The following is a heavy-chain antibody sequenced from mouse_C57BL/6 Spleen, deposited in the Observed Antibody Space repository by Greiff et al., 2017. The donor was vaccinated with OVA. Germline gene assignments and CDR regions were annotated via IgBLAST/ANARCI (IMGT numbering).Heavy chain of an antibody. V-gene: IGHV1-82*01. CDR1: GYAFSSSW. J-gene: IGHJ2*01. D-gene: IGHD2-3*01. CDR2: IYPGDGDT. Sequence: VQRVESGPELVKPGASVKISCKASGYAFSSSWMNWVKQRPGKGLEWIGRIYPGDGDTNYNGKFKGKATLTADKSSSTAYMQLSSLTSEDSAVYFCALYDGPYYFDYWGQGTTLTVSS. CDR3: ALYDGPYYFDY.